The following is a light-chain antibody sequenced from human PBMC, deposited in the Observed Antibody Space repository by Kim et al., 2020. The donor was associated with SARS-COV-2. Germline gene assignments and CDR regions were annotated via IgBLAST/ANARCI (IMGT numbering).Light chain of an antibody. J-gene: IGKJ2*01. CDR3: QQYVGLPYT. CDR2: GTS. CDR1: QSVFSN. V-gene: IGKV3-20*01. Sequence: SLSPGERTSLSCRASQSVFSNLAWYQQKPGLAPRLLIYGTSRRATGIPDRFSGSGSGTDLTLTITRLEPEDFAVYYCQQYVGLPYTFGQGTKLEI.